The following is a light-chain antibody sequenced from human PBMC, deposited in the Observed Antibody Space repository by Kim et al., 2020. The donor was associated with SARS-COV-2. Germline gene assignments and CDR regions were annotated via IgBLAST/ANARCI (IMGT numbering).Light chain of an antibody. CDR2: AAS. V-gene: IGKV1-27*01. CDR1: KGISDY. CDR3: QNYNTAPQT. J-gene: IGKJ1*01. Sequence: AAVGDRVTSTCRESKGISDYLAWYQHKPGKGPNLLIDAASTVQSGVPRRFSGSGSGTDFTLTISGLQPDDVATYYCQNYNTAPQTFGQGTKVDIK.